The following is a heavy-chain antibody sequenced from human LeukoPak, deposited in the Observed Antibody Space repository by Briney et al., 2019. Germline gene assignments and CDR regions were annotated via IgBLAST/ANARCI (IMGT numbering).Heavy chain of an antibody. CDR2: IYYSGST. D-gene: IGHD2-15*01. Sequence: SQTLSLTCTVSGGSISSGGYYWSWIRQHPGEGLEWIGYIYYSGSTYYNPSLKSRVTISVDTSKNQFSLKLSSVTAADTAVYYCARVSGYCSGGSCYSVLFDYWGQGTLVTVSS. J-gene: IGHJ4*02. V-gene: IGHV4-31*03. CDR3: ARVSGYCSGGSCYSVLFDY. CDR1: GGSISSGGYY.